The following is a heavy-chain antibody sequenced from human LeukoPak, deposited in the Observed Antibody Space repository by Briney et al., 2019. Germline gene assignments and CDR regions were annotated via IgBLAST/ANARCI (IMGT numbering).Heavy chain of an antibody. CDR3: ASLVRCSSTSCPRRAFDI. Sequence: ASVKVSCKASGYTFTGYYMNWVRQAPGQGLEWMGWINPNSGGTNYAQKFQGRVTMTRDTSISTAYMELSRLRSDDTAVYYCASLVRCSSTSCPRRAFDIWGQGTMVTVSS. V-gene: IGHV1-2*02. J-gene: IGHJ3*02. D-gene: IGHD2-2*01. CDR2: INPNSGGT. CDR1: GYTFTGYY.